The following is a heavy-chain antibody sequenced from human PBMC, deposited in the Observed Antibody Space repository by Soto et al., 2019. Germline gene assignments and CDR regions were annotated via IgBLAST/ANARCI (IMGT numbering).Heavy chain of an antibody. D-gene: IGHD5-12*01. V-gene: IGHV1-69*01. J-gene: IGHJ6*02. CDR1: GGTFSSYA. CDR3: ARPYSGYDTHYYYYYGMDV. Sequence: QVQLVQSGAEVKKPGSSVKVSCKASGGTFSSYAISWVRQAPGQGLEWMGGIIPIFGTANYAQKFQGRVTITADESTSTAYMELSSRRSEDTAVYSCARPYSGYDTHYYYYYGMDVWGQGTTVTVSS. CDR2: IIPIFGTA.